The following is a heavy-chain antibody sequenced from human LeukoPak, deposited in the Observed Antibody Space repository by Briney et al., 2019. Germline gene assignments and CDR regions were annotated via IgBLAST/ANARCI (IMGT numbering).Heavy chain of an antibody. CDR2: ISGSGGST. J-gene: IGHJ4*02. V-gene: IGHV3-23*01. D-gene: IGHD3-3*01. Sequence: GGSLRLSCAAPGFTFSSYATSWVRQAPGKGLEWVSAISGSGGSTYYADSVKGRFTISRDNSKNTLYLQMNSLRAEDTAVYYCAKVLDFWSGSYDYWGQGTLVTVSS. CDR1: GFTFSSYA. CDR3: AKVLDFWSGSYDY.